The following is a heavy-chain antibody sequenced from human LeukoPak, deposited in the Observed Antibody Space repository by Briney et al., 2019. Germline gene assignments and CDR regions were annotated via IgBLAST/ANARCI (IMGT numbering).Heavy chain of an antibody. CDR3: ATGYCSSTNSRIDS. J-gene: IGHJ4*02. Sequence: ASVKVSCKPSGYTFTSYGISWVRQAPGQGLEWMGWIRVYNGDTNYAQKLQGRVTMTTDTSTSTAYMELRSLRSDDTAVYYCATGYCSSTNSRIDSWGQGTLVSVSS. CDR1: GYTFTSYG. CDR2: IRVYNGDT. D-gene: IGHD2-2*03. V-gene: IGHV1-18*01.